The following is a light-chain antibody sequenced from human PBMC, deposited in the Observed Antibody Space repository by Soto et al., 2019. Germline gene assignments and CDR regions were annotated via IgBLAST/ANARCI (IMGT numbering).Light chain of an antibody. J-gene: IGKJ4*01. V-gene: IGKV3-20*01. CDR2: GAS. CDR1: QSVSSSF. Sequence: EIVLTQSPGTLSLSPGERATLSCRASQSVSSSFLAWYQQKPGQAPRLLIYGASSRATGIPDRFSGSGSGTDFTLTISRLEPEDCAVYYCQQYDSSPLTFGGGTKLEIK. CDR3: QQYDSSPLT.